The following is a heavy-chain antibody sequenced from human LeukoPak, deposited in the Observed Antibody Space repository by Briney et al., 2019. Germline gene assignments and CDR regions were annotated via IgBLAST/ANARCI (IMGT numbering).Heavy chain of an antibody. CDR3: ARDWWFDP. CDR1: GFTFDDYA. J-gene: IGHJ5*02. Sequence: PGESLRLSCAASGFTFDDYAMHWVRQAPGKGLEWVSGISWNSGSIGYADSVKGRFTISRDNSKNTLYLQMNSLRAEDTAVYYCARDWWFDPWGQGTLVTVSS. CDR2: ISWNSGSI. V-gene: IGHV3-9*01.